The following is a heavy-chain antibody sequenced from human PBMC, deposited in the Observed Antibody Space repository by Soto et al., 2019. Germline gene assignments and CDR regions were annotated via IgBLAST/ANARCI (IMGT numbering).Heavy chain of an antibody. Sequence: QVQLVESGGGVVQPGRSLRLSCAASGFTFSSYGMHWVRQAPGKGLEWVAAIWYDGSNKYYADSVKGRFTISRDNSKNTLYLQMNSLRAEDTAVYYCARSIDILTGYYGYYYGMDVWGQGTTVTVSS. D-gene: IGHD3-9*01. J-gene: IGHJ6*02. V-gene: IGHV3-33*01. CDR2: IWYDGSNK. CDR1: GFTFSSYG. CDR3: ARSIDILTGYYGYYYGMDV.